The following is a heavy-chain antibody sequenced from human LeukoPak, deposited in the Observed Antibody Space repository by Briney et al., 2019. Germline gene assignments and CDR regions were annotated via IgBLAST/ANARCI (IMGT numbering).Heavy chain of an antibody. CDR2: INTNTGNP. CDR3: ARPSVGANDAFDI. V-gene: IGHV7-4-1*02. D-gene: IGHD1-26*01. Sequence: ASVKVSCKASGYTFTTYAMNWVRQAPGQGLEWMGWINTNTGNPTHAQDFAGRFVFSLDTSVGTAFLQISNLKPEDTAVYYCARPSVGANDAFDIWGQGTMVTVSS. J-gene: IGHJ3*02. CDR1: GYTFTTYA.